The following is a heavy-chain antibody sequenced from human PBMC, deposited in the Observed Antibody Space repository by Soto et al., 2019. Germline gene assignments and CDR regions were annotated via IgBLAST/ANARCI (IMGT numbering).Heavy chain of an antibody. J-gene: IGHJ6*02. CDR2: IYYSGTT. D-gene: IGHD2-21*01. CDR1: GGFISGRTYY. V-gene: IGHV4-39*01. CDR3: ARQPAIKVTYFYGMDL. Sequence: SETPSLTCTVSGGFISGRTYYWGWIRQPPGKGPEWIASIYYSGTTYYNLSLKSRFSISVDTSKNQISLNLSSVTAADKAVYYCARQPAIKVTYFYGMDLWGQGTTVTVSS.